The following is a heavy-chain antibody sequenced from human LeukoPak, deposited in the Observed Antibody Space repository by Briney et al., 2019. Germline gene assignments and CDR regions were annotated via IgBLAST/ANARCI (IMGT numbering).Heavy chain of an antibody. CDR3: ARRSGITIFGVVTHYFDY. V-gene: IGHV4-39*01. D-gene: IGHD3-3*01. CDR2: IYYSGST. Sequence: SETLSLTCTVSGGSISSSSYYWGWIRQPPWKGLEWIGSIYYSGSTYYNPSLKSRVTISVDTSKNQFSLKLSSVTAADTAVYYCARRSGITIFGVVTHYFDYWGQGTLVTVSS. CDR1: GGSISSSSYY. J-gene: IGHJ4*02.